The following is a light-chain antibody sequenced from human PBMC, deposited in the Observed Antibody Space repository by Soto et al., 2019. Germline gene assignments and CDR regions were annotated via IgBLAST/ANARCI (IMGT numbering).Light chain of an antibody. Sequence: DIQMTQSPSSLSASVGDRITITCRASQSINTYFNWYQQKPGKPLKLLIFGVSNLQSGVPSRFSGSGSGTYFTLTISSLQPEDFATYYCQQCFSSPETFGQGTKVEI. J-gene: IGKJ1*01. CDR3: QQCFSSPET. V-gene: IGKV1-39*01. CDR1: QSINTY. CDR2: GVS.